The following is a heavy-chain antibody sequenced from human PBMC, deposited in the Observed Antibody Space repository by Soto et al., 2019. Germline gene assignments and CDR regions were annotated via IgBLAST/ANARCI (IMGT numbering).Heavy chain of an antibody. CDR3: VRTDREGAVAPHWFDL. Sequence: PSETLSLTCTVSGASIRSSDYYWSWIRQAPGKGLEWIGYVYYTGSTYYNPSLMSRLLISIDTSKNQYSLKLSSVTAAETAVYFCVRTDREGAVAPHWFDLWGQGTQVTVSS. CDR1: GASIRSSDYY. D-gene: IGHD2-21*02. CDR2: VYYTGST. J-gene: IGHJ5*02. V-gene: IGHV4-30-4*01.